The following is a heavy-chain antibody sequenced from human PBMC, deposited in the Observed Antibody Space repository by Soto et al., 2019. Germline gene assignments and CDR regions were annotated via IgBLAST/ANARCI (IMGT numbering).Heavy chain of an antibody. J-gene: IGHJ3*02. CDR3: AGRARTATTNWGAFDT. Sequence: EVQLLESGGGLVQPGGSLRLSCAASGFTFSNYVMNWVRQAPGKGLEWVSTISYSADKTFYADSVKGRFTISRDNSRDTLFLQMNSLRADDAAVYYCAGRARTATTNWGAFDTWGQGTMVTVSS. CDR2: ISYSADKT. CDR1: GFTFSNYV. D-gene: IGHD1-7*01. V-gene: IGHV3-23*01.